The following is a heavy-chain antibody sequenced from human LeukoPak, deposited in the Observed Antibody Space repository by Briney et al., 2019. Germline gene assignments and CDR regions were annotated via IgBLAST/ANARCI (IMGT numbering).Heavy chain of an antibody. CDR1: GFTFSGHW. Sequence: GGSLRLSCAASGFTFSGHWMSWVRQAPGKGLEWVASIKHDGTEKYYVDSVKGRFTISRDNAMNSLFLQMNSLRAEDSALYYCARDMQGSRVYLVASQNDWGRGTLVTVSS. CDR2: IKHDGTEK. V-gene: IGHV3-7*01. D-gene: IGHD5-12*01. CDR3: ARDMQGSRVYLVASQND. J-gene: IGHJ4*02.